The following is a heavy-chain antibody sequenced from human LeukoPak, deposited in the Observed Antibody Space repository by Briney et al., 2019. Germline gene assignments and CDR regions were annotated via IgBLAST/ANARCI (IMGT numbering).Heavy chain of an antibody. V-gene: IGHV3-21*01. CDR1: GFTFSSYS. Sequence: GGSLRLSCAASGFTFSSYSMNWVRQAPGKGLEWVSSISSSSSYIYHADSVKGRFTISRDNAKNSLYLRMNSLRAEDTAVYYCARELVVPAAAWFDPWGQGTLVTVSS. J-gene: IGHJ5*02. CDR3: ARELVVPAAAWFDP. D-gene: IGHD2-2*01. CDR2: ISSSSSYI.